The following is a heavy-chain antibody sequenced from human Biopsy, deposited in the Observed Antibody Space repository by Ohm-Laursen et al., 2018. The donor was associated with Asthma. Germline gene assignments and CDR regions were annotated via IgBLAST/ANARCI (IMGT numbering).Heavy chain of an antibody. CDR1: GGTFSNFA. CDR2: IMTVFGTT. V-gene: IGHV1-69*13. CDR3: ARCQVGYSSGWSLLLKKIYYSGMDV. Sequence: SVKVSCKAPGGTFSNFAISWVRQAPGQGLEWLGGIMTVFGTTNYAQKFQGRVTITADESTSTAYMEVASLRSEDTAIYYWARCQVGYSSGWSLLLKKIYYSGMDVWGQGTAVTVSS. J-gene: IGHJ6*02. D-gene: IGHD6-19*01.